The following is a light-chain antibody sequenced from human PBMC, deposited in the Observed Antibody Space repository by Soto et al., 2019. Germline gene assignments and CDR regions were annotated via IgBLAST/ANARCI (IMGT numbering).Light chain of an antibody. Sequence: DIQMTQSPSTLSASIGDRVTITCRASQSVSSWLGWYQQKPGKAPKLLIYDASSLESGVPSRFSGSGSGTEFTLTISSLQPDDFATYYCQQYTSYPLTFGGGTKGGIK. V-gene: IGKV1-5*01. CDR1: QSVSSW. J-gene: IGKJ4*01. CDR3: QQYTSYPLT. CDR2: DAS.